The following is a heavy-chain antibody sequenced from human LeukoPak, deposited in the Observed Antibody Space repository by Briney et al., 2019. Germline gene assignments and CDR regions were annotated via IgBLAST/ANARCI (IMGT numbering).Heavy chain of an antibody. Sequence: GAPVKPSCKVSGYTLTELSMHWVRQAPGKGLEWMGGFDPEDGETIYAQKFQGRVTMTEDTSTDTAYMGLSSLRSEDTAVYYCAIPGGSGRDFDYWGQGTTVSLSS. CDR1: GYTLTELS. V-gene: IGHV1-24*01. CDR3: AIPGGSGRDFDY. J-gene: IGHJ4*02. D-gene: IGHD6-25*01. CDR2: FDPEDGET.